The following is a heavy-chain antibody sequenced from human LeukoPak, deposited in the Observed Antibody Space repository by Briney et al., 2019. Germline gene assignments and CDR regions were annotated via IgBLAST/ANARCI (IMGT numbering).Heavy chain of an antibody. J-gene: IGHJ1*01. D-gene: IGHD3-22*01. CDR2: TNPNSGGT. Sequence: ASVKVSCKASGYTFTGYYMHWVRQAPGQGLEWMGWTNPNSGGTNYAQKFQGRVTMTRDTSISTAYMELSRLRSDDTAVYYCARGSYDSSDFEYFHHWGQGTLVTVSS. V-gene: IGHV1-2*02. CDR3: ARGSYDSSDFEYFHH. CDR1: GYTFTGYY.